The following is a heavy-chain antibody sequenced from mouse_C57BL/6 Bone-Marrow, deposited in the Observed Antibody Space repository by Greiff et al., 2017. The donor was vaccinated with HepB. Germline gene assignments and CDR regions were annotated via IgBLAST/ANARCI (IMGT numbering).Heavy chain of an antibody. V-gene: IGHV1-55*01. J-gene: IGHJ4*01. CDR2: IYPGSGST. CDR3: ARKESSYAMDY. D-gene: IGHD1-1*01. Sequence: VQLQQSGAELVKPGASVKMSCKASGYTFTSYWITWVKQRPGQGLEWIGDIYPGSGSTNYNEKFKSKATLTVDTSSSTAYMQLSSLTSEDSAVYYCARKESSYAMDYWGQGTSVTVSS. CDR1: GYTFTSYW.